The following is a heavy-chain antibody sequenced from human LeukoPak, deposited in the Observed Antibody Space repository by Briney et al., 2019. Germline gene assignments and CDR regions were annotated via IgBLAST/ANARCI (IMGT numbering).Heavy chain of an antibody. CDR1: GGSVSSGSYY. Sequence: KASETLSLTCTVSGGSVSSGSYYWSWIRQPPGKGLEWIGYIYYSGSTNYNPSLKSRVTISVDTSKNQFSLKLSSVTAADTAVYYCARDGGSYYYFGYWGQGTLVTVSS. V-gene: IGHV4-61*01. CDR3: ARDGGSYYYFGY. CDR2: IYYSGST. J-gene: IGHJ4*02. D-gene: IGHD1-26*01.